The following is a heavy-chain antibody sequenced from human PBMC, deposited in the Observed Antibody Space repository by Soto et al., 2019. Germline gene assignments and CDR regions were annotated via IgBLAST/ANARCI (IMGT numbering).Heavy chain of an antibody. CDR1: GGTFSSYA. CDR2: IIPICGTA. Sequence: QVQLVQSGAEVKKPGSSVKVSCKASGGTFSSYAISWVRQAPGQGLEWRGGIIPICGTANYAQKFQGRVTITADQYTSTAYMELSSLRSDDTAVYYCDQREYGILYYGMDVWGQGTTVTVSS. CDR3: DQREYGILYYGMDV. V-gene: IGHV1-69*01. J-gene: IGHJ6*02. D-gene: IGHD2-2*01.